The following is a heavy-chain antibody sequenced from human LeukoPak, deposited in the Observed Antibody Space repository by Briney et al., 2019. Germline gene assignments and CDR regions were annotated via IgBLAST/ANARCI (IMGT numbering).Heavy chain of an antibody. Sequence: SVKVSCKASGGTFSSYAISWVRQAPGQGLEWMGGIIPIFGTANYAQKFQGRVTITADESTSTAYMELSSLRSEDTAVYYCARECLDAGCPLDSDFRSGRNWFDPWGQGTLATVSS. CDR1: GGTFSSYA. V-gene: IGHV1-69*13. CDR3: ARECLDAGCPLDSDFRSGRNWFDP. J-gene: IGHJ5*02. CDR2: IIPIFGTA. D-gene: IGHD3-3*01.